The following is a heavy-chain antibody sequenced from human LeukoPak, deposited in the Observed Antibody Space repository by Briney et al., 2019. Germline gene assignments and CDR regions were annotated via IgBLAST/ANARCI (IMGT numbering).Heavy chain of an antibody. CDR3: ARHLVSGYSYGYDDAFDI. V-gene: IGHV4-39*01. Sequence: PSETLSLTCTVSGGSISSSSYYWGWIRQPPGKGLEWIGSIYYSGSTYYNPSFKSRVTISVDTSKNQFSLKLSSVTAADTAVYYCARHLVSGYSYGYDDAFDIWGQGTMVTVSS. D-gene: IGHD5-18*01. J-gene: IGHJ3*02. CDR2: IYYSGST. CDR1: GGSISSSSYY.